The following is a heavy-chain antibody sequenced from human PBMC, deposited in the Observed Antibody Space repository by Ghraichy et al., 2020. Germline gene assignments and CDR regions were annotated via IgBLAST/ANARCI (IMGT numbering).Heavy chain of an antibody. Sequence: GGSLRLSCAASGFTFRSYAMSWVRQTPGKGLEWVSAVNPGGADTYYADSVKGRFTVSRDNSKNTLYLQMNSLRADDTALYYCAKEYSDYPKNWFDPWGQGTLVTVSS. D-gene: IGHD4-11*01. CDR2: VNPGGADT. CDR3: AKEYSDYPKNWFDP. CDR1: GFTFRSYA. V-gene: IGHV3-23*01. J-gene: IGHJ5*02.